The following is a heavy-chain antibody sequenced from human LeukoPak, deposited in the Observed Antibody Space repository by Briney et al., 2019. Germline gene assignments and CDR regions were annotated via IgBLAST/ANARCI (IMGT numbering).Heavy chain of an antibody. CDR1: GFTFSTYW. CDR3: ARDHRVAGLLFDY. J-gene: IGHJ4*02. V-gene: IGHV3-7*01. D-gene: IGHD6-19*01. CDR2: INQDGSEK. Sequence: GGSLRLSCAASGFTFSTYWMNWVRQPPGKGLEWVASINQDGSEKYYVDSGKGRFTIFRDNAENSLYLQMNSLRAEDTAVYYCARDHRVAGLLFDYWGQGTLVTLSS.